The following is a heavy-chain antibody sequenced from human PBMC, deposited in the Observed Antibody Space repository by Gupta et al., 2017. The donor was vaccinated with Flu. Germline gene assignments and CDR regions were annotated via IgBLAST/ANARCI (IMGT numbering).Heavy chain of an antibody. CDR2: IYFDGINE. CDR3: ARWNLGYCTSTGCHGDALDL. CDR1: GFTFSRNG. D-gene: IGHD2-2*01. Sequence: QVQLVESGGGAVQPGRSLRVSCAASGFTFSRNGMHWVRQTPGKGLEWVAVIYFDGINEYYADSVKGRFTISRDNSKSTLYLQMNSLRAEDTAVYYCARWNLGYCTSTGCHGDALDLWGQGTMVTVSS. J-gene: IGHJ3*01. V-gene: IGHV3-33*01.